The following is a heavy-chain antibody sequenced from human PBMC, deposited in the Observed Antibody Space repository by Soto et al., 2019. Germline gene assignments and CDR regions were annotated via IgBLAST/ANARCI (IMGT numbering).Heavy chain of an antibody. V-gene: IGHV4-34*01. CDR3: ARGGQGGSRMRNRLDP. CDR1: GGSFSGYY. CDR2: INHSGST. D-gene: IGHD1-26*01. Sequence: QVQLQQWGAGLLKPSETLSLTCAVYGGSFSGYYWSWIRQPPGKGLEWIGEINHSGSTNYNPSLKSRVTISLGPSKNQFSLTLSSVPDSDATVYYCARGGQGGSRMRNRLDPGGQGTLVTVSS. J-gene: IGHJ5*02.